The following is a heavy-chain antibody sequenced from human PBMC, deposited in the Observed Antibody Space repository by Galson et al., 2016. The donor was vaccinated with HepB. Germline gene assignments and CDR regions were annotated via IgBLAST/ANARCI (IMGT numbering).Heavy chain of an antibody. D-gene: IGHD2-21*01. Sequence: SVKVSCKASGYIFTSYGFNWVRQAPGQGLEWMGWISTNTGNANSAQKLQGRVTMSTDTSTSTAYMEVRSLRSDDTAVYYCARDHSLAAYSVWDSWGQGTLVTVSS. CDR3: ARDHSLAAYSVWDS. V-gene: IGHV1-18*01. CDR2: ISTNTGNA. J-gene: IGHJ4*02. CDR1: GYIFTSYG.